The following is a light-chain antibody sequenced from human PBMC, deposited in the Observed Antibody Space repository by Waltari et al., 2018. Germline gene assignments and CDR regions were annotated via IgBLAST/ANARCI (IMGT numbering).Light chain of an antibody. J-gene: IGKJ2*01. CDR1: QSFSSW. V-gene: IGKV1-5*03. CDR3: QQYSNYPYT. CDR2: KAS. Sequence: DIQMTQSPSALSASVGDTVTITCRASQSFSSWLAWYHQKPGKAPKLLIHKASTLESGVPSRFSGSGSGTEFTLTIDSLLPDDFATYYCQQYSNYPYTFGQGTKLEI.